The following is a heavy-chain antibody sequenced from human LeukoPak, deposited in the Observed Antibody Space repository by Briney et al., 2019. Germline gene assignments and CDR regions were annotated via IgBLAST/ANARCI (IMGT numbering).Heavy chain of an antibody. J-gene: IGHJ4*02. CDR2: INHSGST. V-gene: IGHV4-34*01. Sequence: SETLSLTCAVYGGSFSGYYWSWIRQPPGKGLEWIGEINHSGSTNYNPSLKSRVTTSVDTSKNQFSLHPSSVTAADTAVYYCARGIHDYGDYGDFDYWGQGTLVTVSS. D-gene: IGHD4-17*01. CDR1: GGSFSGYY. CDR3: ARGIHDYGDYGDFDY.